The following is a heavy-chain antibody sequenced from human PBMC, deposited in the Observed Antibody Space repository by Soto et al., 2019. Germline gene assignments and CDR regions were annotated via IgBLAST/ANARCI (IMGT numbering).Heavy chain of an antibody. J-gene: IGHJ4*02. D-gene: IGHD3-22*01. CDR2: IYYTGST. CDR3: ARDHHSYYDTSGYYPYFDF. Sequence: PSETLSLTCTVSGGSISSGGYYWSWIRQHPGKGLEWIGYIYYTGSTNYNPSFESRVAISLDTSNNQFSLRLTSLTAADTAVYFCARDHHSYYDTSGYYPYFDFWGQGTLVTVSS. V-gene: IGHV4-61*08. CDR1: GGSISSGGYY.